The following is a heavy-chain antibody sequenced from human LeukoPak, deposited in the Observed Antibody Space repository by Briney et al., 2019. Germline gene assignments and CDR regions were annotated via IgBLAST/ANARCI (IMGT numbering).Heavy chain of an antibody. J-gene: IGHJ3*02. CDR1: GYTFTSYY. V-gene: IGHV1-46*01. Sequence: ASVKVSCKASGYTFTSYYMHWVRQAPGQGLEWMGIINPSGGSTSYAQKFQGRVTMARDTSTSTVYMELSSLRSEDTAVYYCAREAARGAFDIWGQGTMVTVSS. D-gene: IGHD6-13*01. CDR2: INPSGGST. CDR3: AREAARGAFDI.